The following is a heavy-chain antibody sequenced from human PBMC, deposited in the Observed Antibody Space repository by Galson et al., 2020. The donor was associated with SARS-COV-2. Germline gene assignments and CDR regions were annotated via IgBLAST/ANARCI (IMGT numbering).Heavy chain of an antibody. J-gene: IGHJ4*02. CDR2: ISYDGSNK. Sequence: GGSLRLSCTASGFTFSTYTMHWVRQAPGKGLEWVALISYDGSNKYYADSVKGRFTISRDNSKNMLYLQMNSLRPEDTAVYYCARDMELDYWGQGTLVTVSS. D-gene: IGHD1-26*01. V-gene: IGHV3-30-3*01. CDR1: GFTFSTYT. CDR3: ARDMELDY.